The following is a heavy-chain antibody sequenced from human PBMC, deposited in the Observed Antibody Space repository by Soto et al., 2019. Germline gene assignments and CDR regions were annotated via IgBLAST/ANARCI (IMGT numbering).Heavy chain of an antibody. CDR3: ARGNHRWLQLGDFDI. J-gene: IGHJ2*01. D-gene: IGHD5-12*01. V-gene: IGHV1-69*12. CDR2: IIPIFGTV. Sequence: QVQLVQSGAEMKKPGSSVKVSCKASGGTFSNYPISWVRQAPGQGLEWMGGIIPIFGTVNYAQKFQGRVTITAAESKSTAYMELSSLRSEDTAVYYCARGNHRWLQLGDFDIWGRGTLVTVSS. CDR1: GGTFSNYP.